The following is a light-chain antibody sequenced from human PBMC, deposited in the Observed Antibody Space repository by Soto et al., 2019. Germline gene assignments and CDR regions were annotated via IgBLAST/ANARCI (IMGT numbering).Light chain of an antibody. CDR3: QQYNNWPLT. J-gene: IGKJ4*01. Sequence: EIAMTQSPATLSVSPGERATLSCRASQSVSSNLAWYQQKPGQAPRLLIYGASTRATGIPARFSGSGSGTEFTLNISSLQSEDFAVYSCQQYNNWPLTFGGWTKVDIK. V-gene: IGKV3D-15*01. CDR1: QSVSSN. CDR2: GAS.